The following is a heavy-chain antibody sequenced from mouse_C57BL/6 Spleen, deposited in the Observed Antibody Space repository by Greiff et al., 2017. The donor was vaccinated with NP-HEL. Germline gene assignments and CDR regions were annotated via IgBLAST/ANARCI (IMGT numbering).Heavy chain of an antibody. CDR1: GFTFSSYA. J-gene: IGHJ1*03. Sequence: EVQLVESGGGLVKPGGSLKLSCAASGFTFSSYAMSWVRQTPEKRLEWVATISDGGSYTYYPDNVKGRFTISRDNAKNNLYLQMSHLKSEDTAMYYCARDRGTWYFDVWGTGTTVTVSS. V-gene: IGHV5-4*01. D-gene: IGHD3-3*01. CDR2: ISDGGSYT. CDR3: ARDRGTWYFDV.